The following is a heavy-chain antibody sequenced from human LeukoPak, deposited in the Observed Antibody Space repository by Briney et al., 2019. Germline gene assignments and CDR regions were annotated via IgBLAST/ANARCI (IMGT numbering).Heavy chain of an antibody. CDR2: IRSSGRTI. CDR3: AELGITMIGGV. V-gene: IGHV3-48*03. D-gene: IGHD3-10*02. CDR1: EFSFSSYE. Sequence: GGSLRLSCAASEFSFSSYEMNWVRQAPGKGLEWVSYIRSSGRTIYYADSVKGRFTISRDNAKNSLYLQMNSLRAEDTAVYYCAELGITMIGGVWGKGTTVTISS. J-gene: IGHJ6*04.